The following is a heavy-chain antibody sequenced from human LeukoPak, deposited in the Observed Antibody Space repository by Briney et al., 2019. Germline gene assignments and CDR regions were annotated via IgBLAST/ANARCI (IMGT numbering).Heavy chain of an antibody. D-gene: IGHD4-23*01. J-gene: IGHJ4*02. CDR3: AKGRSGGDYVGDY. CDR2: ISGSGGST. V-gene: IGHV3-23*01. CDR1: GFTFSSYA. Sequence: PGGSLRLSCAASGFTFSSYAMSWVRQAPGKGLEWVSAISGSGGSTYYADSVKGRFTISRDNSKNTLYPQMNSLRAEDTAVYYCAKGRSGGDYVGDYWGQGTLVTVSS.